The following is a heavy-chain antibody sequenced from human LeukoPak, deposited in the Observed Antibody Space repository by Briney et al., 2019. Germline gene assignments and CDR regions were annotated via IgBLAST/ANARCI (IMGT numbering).Heavy chain of an antibody. CDR2: IRYDGSNK. J-gene: IGHJ3*02. Sequence: GGSLRLSCAASGFTFSSYAMSWVRQAPGKGLEWVAFIRYDGSNKYYADSVKGRFTISRDNSKNTLYLQMNSLRAEDTAVYYCARDDGGNFNDAFDIWGQGTLVTVSS. D-gene: IGHD4-23*01. CDR3: ARDDGGNFNDAFDI. CDR1: GFTFSSYA. V-gene: IGHV3-30*02.